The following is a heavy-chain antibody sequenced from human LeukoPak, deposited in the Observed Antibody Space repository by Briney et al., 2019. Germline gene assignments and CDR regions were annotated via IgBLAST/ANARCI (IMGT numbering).Heavy chain of an antibody. V-gene: IGHV3-30*18. CDR3: AKDYCSSSSCYGEH. D-gene: IGHD2-2*01. CDR1: GFTFNNYG. CDR2: ISYDGSNK. Sequence: PGRSLRLSCAASGFTFNNYGMHWVRQAPGKGLEWVAVISYDGSNKYYADSVKGRFTISRDNSKNTLYLQMNSLRAEDTAVYYCAKDYCSSSSCYGEHWGQGTLVTVSS. J-gene: IGHJ4*02.